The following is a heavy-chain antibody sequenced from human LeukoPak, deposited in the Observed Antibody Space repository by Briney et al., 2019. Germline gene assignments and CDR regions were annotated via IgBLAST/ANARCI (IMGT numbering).Heavy chain of an antibody. CDR3: ARGITMVRGVNNWFDP. CDR1: GGSISSYY. J-gene: IGHJ5*02. CDR2: IYYSGST. Sequence: PSETLSLTXTVSGGSISSYYWSWIRQPPGKGLEWIGYIYYSGSTNYNPSLKSRVTISVDTSKNQFSPKLSSVTAADTAVYYCARGITMVRGVNNWFDPWGQGTLVTVSS. V-gene: IGHV4-59*01. D-gene: IGHD3-10*01.